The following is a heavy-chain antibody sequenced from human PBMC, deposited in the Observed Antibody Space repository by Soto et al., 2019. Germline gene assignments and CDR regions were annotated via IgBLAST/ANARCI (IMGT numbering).Heavy chain of an antibody. V-gene: IGHV3-23*01. D-gene: IGHD3-22*01. CDR3: AKDRYLDHDSRGYLFDN. CDR1: GFTFNIYA. CDR2: ISRYGDIT. J-gene: IGHJ4*02. Sequence: EVQLLKSGGDLIQPGGSLRLSCAASGFTFNIYAMTWVRQAPGKGLEWVSAISRYGDITYYADSVEGRFSISRDNSKNSLYLQMNSLRAEDTAVYYCAKDRYLDHDSRGYLFDNWVQGTLVTVSS.